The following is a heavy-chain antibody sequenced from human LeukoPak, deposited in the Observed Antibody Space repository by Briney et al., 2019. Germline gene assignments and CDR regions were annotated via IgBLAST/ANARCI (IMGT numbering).Heavy chain of an antibody. V-gene: IGHV4-61*02. CDR2: IYTSGST. CDR3: AREELDCSGGSCYTGDFDY. CDR1: GGSLSSGSYY. D-gene: IGHD2-15*01. J-gene: IGHJ4*02. Sequence: SETLSLTCTVSGGSLSSGSYYWSWIRQPAGKGLEWIGRIYTSGSTNYNPSLKSRVTISVDTSKNQFSLKLSSVTAADTAVYYCAREELDCSGGSCYTGDFDYWGQGTLVTVSS.